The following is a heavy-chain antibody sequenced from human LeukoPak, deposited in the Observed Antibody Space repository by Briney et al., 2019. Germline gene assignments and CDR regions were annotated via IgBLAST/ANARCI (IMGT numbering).Heavy chain of an antibody. Sequence: GGSLRLSCAASGFTFSSYAMSWVRQAPGKGLEWVSAISGSGGSAYYADSVKGRFTISRDNSKNTLYLQMNSLRAEDTAVYYCAKTPIVGATKGGLDYWGQGTLVTVSS. CDR1: GFTFSSYA. V-gene: IGHV3-23*01. J-gene: IGHJ4*02. CDR2: ISGSGGSA. D-gene: IGHD1-26*01. CDR3: AKTPIVGATKGGLDY.